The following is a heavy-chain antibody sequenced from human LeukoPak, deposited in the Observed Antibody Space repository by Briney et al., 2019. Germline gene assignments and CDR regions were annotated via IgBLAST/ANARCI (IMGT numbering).Heavy chain of an antibody. CDR2: ISGSGGST. J-gene: IGHJ4*02. D-gene: IGHD2-2*01. Sequence: GGSLRLSCAASGFTFSSYSMSWVRQAPGEGLDLVSGISGSGGSTDYADSVKGRFTISRDNSKSTLYLQMNSLRVEDTAVYYCAKDPGYQVVFCFDYWGQGTLVTVSS. CDR3: AKDPGYQVVFCFDY. V-gene: IGHV3-23*01. CDR1: GFTFSSYS.